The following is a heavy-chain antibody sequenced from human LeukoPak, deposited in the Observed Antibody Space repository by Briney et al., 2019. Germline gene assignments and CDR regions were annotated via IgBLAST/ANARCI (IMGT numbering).Heavy chain of an antibody. CDR1: GYTFTSYY. CDR2: INPSGGGT. CDR3: ARARERGYCSVGTCYNYYFMDV. J-gene: IGHJ6*03. V-gene: IGHV1-46*01. D-gene: IGHD2-15*01. Sequence: ASVKLSCKASGYTFTSYYMHWVRQAPGQGLEWMGIINPSGGGTVYAQKFQGRVTMTRDTSTSTVYLELGSLRSEDTAVFYRARARERGYCSVGTCYNYYFMDVWGKGATVTVSS.